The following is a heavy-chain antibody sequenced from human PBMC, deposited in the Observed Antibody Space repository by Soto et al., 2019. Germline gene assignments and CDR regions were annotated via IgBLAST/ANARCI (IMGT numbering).Heavy chain of an antibody. CDR1: GFTFDDYT. V-gene: IGHV3-43*01. J-gene: IGHJ6*02. Sequence: SLRLSCAASGFTFDDYTMHWVRQAPGKGLEWVSLISWDGGSTYYADSVKGRFTISRDNSKNSLYLQMNSLRTEDTALYYCAKGVEMATDYGMDVWGQGTTVTVSS. D-gene: IGHD5-12*01. CDR2: ISWDGGST. CDR3: AKGVEMATDYGMDV.